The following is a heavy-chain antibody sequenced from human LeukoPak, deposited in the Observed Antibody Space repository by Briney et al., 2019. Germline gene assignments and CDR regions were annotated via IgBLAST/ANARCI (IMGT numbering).Heavy chain of an antibody. D-gene: IGHD7-27*01. V-gene: IGHV3-30*18. CDR3: AKDRPGAFDY. CDR2: ISYDGSNK. CDR1: GFTFSSYG. J-gene: IGHJ4*02. Sequence: GGSLRLPCAASGFTFSSYGMHWVRQAPGKGLEWVAVISYDGSNKYYADSVRGRFTISRDNSKNTLYLQMNSLRAEDTAVYYCAKDRPGAFDYWGQGTLVTVSS.